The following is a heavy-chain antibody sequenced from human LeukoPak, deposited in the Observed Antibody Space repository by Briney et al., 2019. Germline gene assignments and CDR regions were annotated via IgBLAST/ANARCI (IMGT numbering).Heavy chain of an antibody. Sequence: SETLSLTCTVSGGSISGNYWSWIRQPPGKGLEWIGYIYYSGATVYNPSLKSRVTISVDTSKNRFSLRLSSVTAADTAVYYCARGGPSLGVDYWGQGTLVTVSS. J-gene: IGHJ4*02. CDR1: GGSISGNY. V-gene: IGHV4-59*01. CDR2: IYYSGAT. CDR3: ARGGPSLGVDY. D-gene: IGHD5/OR15-5a*01.